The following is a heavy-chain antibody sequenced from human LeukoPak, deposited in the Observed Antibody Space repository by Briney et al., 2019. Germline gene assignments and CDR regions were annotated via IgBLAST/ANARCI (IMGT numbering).Heavy chain of an antibody. D-gene: IGHD3-10*01. J-gene: IGHJ4*02. Sequence: GGSLRLSCAAPGFTFSSYGMHWVRQAPGKGLEWVAVISYDGSNKYYADSVKGRFTISRDNSKNTLYLQMNSLRAEDTAVYYCARDYYYWGFGELPYYFDYWGQGTLVTVSS. CDR3: ARDYYYWGFGELPYYFDY. V-gene: IGHV3-30*03. CDR1: GFTFSSYG. CDR2: ISYDGSNK.